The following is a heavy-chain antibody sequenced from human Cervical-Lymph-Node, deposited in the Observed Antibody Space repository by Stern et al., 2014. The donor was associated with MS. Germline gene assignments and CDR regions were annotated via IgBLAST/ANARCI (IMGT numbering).Heavy chain of an antibody. CDR2: IYPGDSDA. J-gene: IGHJ3*02. CDR1: GYIFTTHW. CDR3: ARQREGTSYFDASDM. D-gene: IGHD2-2*01. V-gene: IGHV5-51*01. Sequence: EVQLVQSGAAVKKPGESLKISCQGSGYIFTTHWIAWVRQMPGKGLAWLGTIYPGDSDARYSPSLLGQVTISADKSTNTVHLQWRSLKASDTAIYYCARQREGTSYFDASDMWGQGTVVIVSS.